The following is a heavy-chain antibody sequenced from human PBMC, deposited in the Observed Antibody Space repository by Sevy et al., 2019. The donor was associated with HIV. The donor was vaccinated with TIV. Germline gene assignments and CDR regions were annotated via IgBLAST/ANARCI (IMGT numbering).Heavy chain of an antibody. Sequence: GGSLRLSCAASQFTFREYTMNWVRQTPGKGLEWISYISSGSSYIRYADSVKGRFTISRDNAENSLYLQMNRLRAEDTGVYFCARDRDYYGSGTYDYWGQGTLVTVSS. CDR2: ISSGSSYI. J-gene: IGHJ4*02. V-gene: IGHV3-21*06. D-gene: IGHD3-10*01. CDR1: QFTFREYT. CDR3: ARDRDYYGSGTYDY.